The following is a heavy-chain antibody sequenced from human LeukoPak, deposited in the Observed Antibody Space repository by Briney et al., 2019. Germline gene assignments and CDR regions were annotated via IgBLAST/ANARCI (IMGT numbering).Heavy chain of an antibody. V-gene: IGHV3-48*03. CDR1: GFTFSSYE. Sequence: PGGSLRLSCAASGFTFSSYEMNWVRQAPGKGLEWVSYISSSGSTIYYADSVKGRFTISRDNAKNSLYLQMNSLRAEDTAVYYCARHGFGPVGALDIWGQGTVVTVFS. D-gene: IGHD5-24*01. CDR3: ARHGFGPVGALDI. J-gene: IGHJ3*02. CDR2: ISSSGSTI.